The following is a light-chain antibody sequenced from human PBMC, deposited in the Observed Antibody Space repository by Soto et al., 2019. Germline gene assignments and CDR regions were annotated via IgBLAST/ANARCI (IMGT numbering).Light chain of an antibody. Sequence: GDRVTISCRASQGISSYLFWYQQKAGTAPKSLIYAASTLQTGVPSRFSGSRSGTEFTLTISSLQPEDSATYYCRQHNSFPITFGQGTRLEIK. CDR1: QGISSY. J-gene: IGKJ5*01. CDR2: AAS. CDR3: RQHNSFPIT. V-gene: IGKV1-9*01.